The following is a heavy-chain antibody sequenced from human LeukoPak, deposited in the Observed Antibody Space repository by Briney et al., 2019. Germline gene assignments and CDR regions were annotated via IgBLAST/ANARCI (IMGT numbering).Heavy chain of an antibody. CDR1: GFTFDDYA. CDR2: ISWNSGSI. Sequence: PGRSLRLSCAASGFTFDDYAMHWVRQAPGKGLEWVSGISWNSGSIGYADSVKGRFTISRDNAKNSLYLQMNSLRAEDTALYYCAKSPWEPCRGLTYYFDYWGQGTLVTVSS. V-gene: IGHV3-9*01. J-gene: IGHJ4*02. CDR3: AKSPWEPCRGLTYYFDY. D-gene: IGHD1-26*01.